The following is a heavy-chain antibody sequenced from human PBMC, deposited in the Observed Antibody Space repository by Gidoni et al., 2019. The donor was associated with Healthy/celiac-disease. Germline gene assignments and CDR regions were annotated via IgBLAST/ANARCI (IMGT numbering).Heavy chain of an antibody. Sequence: KKPGSSVKVPCKASGGTFSSYAISWVRQAPGQGLEWMGGIIPIFGTANYAQKFQGRVTITADESTSTAYMELSSLRSEDTAVYYCARGAYCGGDCYSCHYWGQGTLVTVSS. CDR3: ARGAYCGGDCYSCHY. V-gene: IGHV1-69*01. CDR2: IIPIFGTA. D-gene: IGHD2-21*02. CDR1: GGTFSSYA. J-gene: IGHJ4*02.